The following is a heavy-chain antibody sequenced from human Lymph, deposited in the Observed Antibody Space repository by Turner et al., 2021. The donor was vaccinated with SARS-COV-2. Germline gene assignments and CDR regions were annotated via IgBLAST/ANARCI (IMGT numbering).Heavy chain of an antibody. CDR3: ARAYSGSYYYGMDV. V-gene: IGHV3-30-3*01. CDR2: ISYDGSNK. J-gene: IGHJ6*02. CDR1: GIPFSSYA. D-gene: IGHD1-26*01. Sequence: QVQLVESAGGVVQPGRSLRLSCASSGIPFSSYARHWVRQAPGKGLEWVASISYDGSNKYYADSVKGRFTISRDNSKNTLYLQMNSLRAEDAAVYYCARAYSGSYYYGMDVWGQGTTVTVS.